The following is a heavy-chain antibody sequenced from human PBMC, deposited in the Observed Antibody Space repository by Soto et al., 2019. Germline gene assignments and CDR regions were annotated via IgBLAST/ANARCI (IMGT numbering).Heavy chain of an antibody. Sequence: EVQLVESGGDLVQPGGSLRLSCTGSGFTFSSYYMNWVRQAPGKGLEWVANIKPDGSEKYYVDSVNGRFTISRDNAKNSLYLQMNSLSGEDTAVYYCARTRAPNLWGPGTLVTVSS. CDR3: ARTRAPNL. CDR1: GFTFSSYY. V-gene: IGHV3-7*01. J-gene: IGHJ4*02. CDR2: IKPDGSEK.